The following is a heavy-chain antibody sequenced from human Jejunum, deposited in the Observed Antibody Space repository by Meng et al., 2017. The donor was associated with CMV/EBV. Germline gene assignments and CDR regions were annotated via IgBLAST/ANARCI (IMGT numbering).Heavy chain of an antibody. Sequence: QVQLQESGPGLVKPSGTLSSTCTGSGDSISSDIWWSWVRQPPGKGLEWIGEVYHRGDTNYNPSLKSRVDISVDKSKNQFYLSLFSVTAADTAVYYCGRDQGRELINHWGQGTLVTVSS. J-gene: IGHJ4*02. CDR1: GDSISSDIW. CDR3: GRDQGRELINH. V-gene: IGHV4-4*02. D-gene: IGHD1-7*01. CDR2: VYHRGDT.